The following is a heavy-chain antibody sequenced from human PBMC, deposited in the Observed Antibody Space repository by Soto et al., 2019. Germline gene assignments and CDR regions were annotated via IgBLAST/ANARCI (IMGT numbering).Heavy chain of an antibody. CDR3: VKNSYDSSGYYHFDY. J-gene: IGHJ4*02. CDR2: ISGGGGST. D-gene: IGHD3-22*01. V-gene: IGHV3-23*01. Sequence: GGSLRLSCAASGFTFSHYVMSWVRQAPGKGLEWVSGISGGGGSTYYADSVKGRFTISGDNSKTTLYLQMNSLRAEDTAVYYCVKNSYDSSGYYHFDYWGQGTLVTVSS. CDR1: GFTFSHYV.